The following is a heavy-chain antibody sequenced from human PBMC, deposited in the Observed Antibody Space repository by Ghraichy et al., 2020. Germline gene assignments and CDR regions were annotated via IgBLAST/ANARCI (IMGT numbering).Heavy chain of an antibody. Sequence: SETLSLTCTVSGGSISSSSYYWGWIRQPPGKGLEWIGGIYYSGSTYYNPSLKSRVTISVDTSKNQFSLKLSSVTAADTAVYYCARLGDVIAAAGTLWGQGTLVTVSS. CDR3: ARLGDVIAAAGTL. D-gene: IGHD6-13*01. V-gene: IGHV4-39*01. CDR1: GGSISSSSYY. J-gene: IGHJ4*02. CDR2: IYYSGST.